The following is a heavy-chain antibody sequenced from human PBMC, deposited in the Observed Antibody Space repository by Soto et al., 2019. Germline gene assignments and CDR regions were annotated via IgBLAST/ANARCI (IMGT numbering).Heavy chain of an antibody. CDR3: ARDGGRGGATGDSNGMDV. J-gene: IGHJ6*02. V-gene: IGHV4-31*03. Sequence: QVQLQESGPGLVKPSQTLSLTCTVSGGSISSGGYYWSWIRQHPGKGLEWIGYIYYSGSTYYNPSLKSRVTISVDTSKNQFSLKLSSVAAADTAVYYCARDGGRGGATGDSNGMDVWGQGTTVTVSS. D-gene: IGHD1-26*01. CDR1: GGSISSGGYY. CDR2: IYYSGST.